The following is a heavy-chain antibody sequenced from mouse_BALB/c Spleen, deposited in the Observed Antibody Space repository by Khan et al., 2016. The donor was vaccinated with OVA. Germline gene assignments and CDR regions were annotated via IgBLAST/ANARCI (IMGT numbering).Heavy chain of an antibody. V-gene: IGHV5-6-5*01. CDR3: ARDYWFDY. CDR2: ISSGGST. J-gene: IGHJ3*01. Sequence: DVQLVESGGGSVKPGGSLKVSCAASGFTFSNYAMSWVRQTTEKRLEWVASISSGGSTYYPDSVKGRFTISRDNARNILYLQLSSLRSEDTAMYYCARDYWFDYWGQGTLVTVS. CDR1: GFTFSNYA.